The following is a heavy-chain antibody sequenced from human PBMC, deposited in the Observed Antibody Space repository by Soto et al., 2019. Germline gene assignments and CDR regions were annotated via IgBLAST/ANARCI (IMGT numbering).Heavy chain of an antibody. CDR2: INAGNGNT. Sequence: QVQLVQPGAEVKKPGASVKVSCKASGYTFTNYAMHWVRQAPGQRLEWMGWINAGNGNTKYSQKFQGRVTILRDTSASTAYMELSSLRSEDTAVYYCARDYRPDCSSTSCHNRLDPWGQGTLVTVSS. J-gene: IGHJ5*02. V-gene: IGHV1-3*01. CDR3: ARDYRPDCSSTSCHNRLDP. CDR1: GYTFTNYA. D-gene: IGHD2-2*02.